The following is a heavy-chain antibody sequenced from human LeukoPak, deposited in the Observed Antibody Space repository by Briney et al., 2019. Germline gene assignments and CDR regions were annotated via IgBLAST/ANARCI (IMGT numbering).Heavy chain of an antibody. V-gene: IGHV4-38-2*01. CDR2: MYHSGNT. CDR1: DYSISSGYY. Sequence: SETLSLTCAVSDYSISSGYYWGWIRQPPGKGLEWIGSMYHSGNTYYNPSLKNRVTISVDTSKNQFSLKLSSVTAADTAVYYCARHGYGDFWRGIYWGQGTLVTVSS. CDR3: ARHGYGDFWRGIY. J-gene: IGHJ4*02. D-gene: IGHD3-3*01.